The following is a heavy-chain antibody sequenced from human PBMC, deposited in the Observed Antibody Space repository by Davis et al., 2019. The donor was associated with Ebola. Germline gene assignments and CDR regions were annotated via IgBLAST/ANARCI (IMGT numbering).Heavy chain of an antibody. CDR2: IRYDGSNK. CDR3: AKDRGDYGDSIDY. CDR1: GFTFSSYG. Sequence: GESLKISCAASGFTFSSYGMHWVRQAPGKGLEWVAFIRYDGSNKYYADSVKGRFTISRDNSRNTLYLQMNSLRAEDTAVYYCAKDRGDYGDSIDYWGQGTLVTVSS. D-gene: IGHD4-17*01. J-gene: IGHJ4*02. V-gene: IGHV3-30*02.